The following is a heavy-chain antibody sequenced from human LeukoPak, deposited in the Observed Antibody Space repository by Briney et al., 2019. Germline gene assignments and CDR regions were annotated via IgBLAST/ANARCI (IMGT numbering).Heavy chain of an antibody. D-gene: IGHD4-17*01. CDR1: GFTVSDYY. Sequence: GGSLRLSCTASGFTVSDYYMGCVRQAPGKGLEWVSYISSSSYTNYADSVKGRFTISRDNAKNSLYLQMNSLRAEDTAVYYCARALKGDYGVGLVDYWGQGTLVTVSS. V-gene: IGHV3-11*06. CDR3: ARALKGDYGVGLVDY. J-gene: IGHJ4*02. CDR2: ISSSSYT.